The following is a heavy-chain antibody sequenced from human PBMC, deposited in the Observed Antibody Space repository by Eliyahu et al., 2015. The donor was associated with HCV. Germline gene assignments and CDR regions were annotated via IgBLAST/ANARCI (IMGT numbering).Heavy chain of an antibody. Sequence: EVQLVESGGXLAQPGGSLXLXXAASGFTFSSYWMSWVHRVPGKGLEWVAIINQDGTKIFYPDSVRGRFTISRDNSKNSLFLQMNTLGAEDTAVYYCTRDRGVGNSWGQGTLVTVSS. D-gene: IGHD3-10*01. V-gene: IGHV3-7*01. J-gene: IGHJ4*02. CDR2: INQDGTKI. CDR1: GFTFSSYW. CDR3: TRDRGVGNS.